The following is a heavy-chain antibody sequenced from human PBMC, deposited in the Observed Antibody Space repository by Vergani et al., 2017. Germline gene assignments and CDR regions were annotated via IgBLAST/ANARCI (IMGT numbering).Heavy chain of an antibody. Sequence: QVHLQESGPGLVKSSQTLSLTCPVSGVSFRSADYYWSWIRPPPGKGLEWIGYIYHSGSTSYSPSLKSRVSMSVETSKNQFSLNLRSVTAADTAIYYCARIGPYFHDSRIDYWGQGKLVTVSS. J-gene: IGHJ4*02. CDR1: GVSFRSADYY. CDR2: IYHSGST. CDR3: ARIGPYFHDSRIDY. V-gene: IGHV4-30-4*08. D-gene: IGHD3-22*01.